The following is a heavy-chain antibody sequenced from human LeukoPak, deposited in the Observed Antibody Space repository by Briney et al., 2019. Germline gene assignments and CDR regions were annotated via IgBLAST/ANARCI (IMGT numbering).Heavy chain of an antibody. CDR3: ARDNVPGYYDSSGYFDY. D-gene: IGHD3-22*01. V-gene: IGHV4-59*01. CDR1: GGSISSYY. J-gene: IGHJ4*02. CDR2: IYYSGST. Sequence: LETLSLACTVSGGSISSYYWSWLRQPPGKGLEWIGYIYYSGSTNYNPSLKSRVTISVDTSKNQFSLKLSSVTAADTAVYYCARDNVPGYYDSSGYFDYWGQGTLVTVSS.